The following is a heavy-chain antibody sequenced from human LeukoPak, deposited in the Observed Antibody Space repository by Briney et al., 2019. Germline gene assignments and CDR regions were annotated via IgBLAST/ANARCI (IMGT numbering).Heavy chain of an antibody. CDR1: GFTFSSYE. D-gene: IGHD3-3*01. V-gene: IGHV3-48*03. CDR2: ISSSGSTI. J-gene: IGHJ3*02. Sequence: GGSLRLSCAASGFTFSSYEMNWVRQAPGKGLEWVSYISSSGSTIYYADSVKGRFTISRDNAKNSLYLQANSLRAEDTAVYYCARDRGVLRFLEWSRYAFDIWGQGTMVTASS. CDR3: ARDRGVLRFLEWSRYAFDI.